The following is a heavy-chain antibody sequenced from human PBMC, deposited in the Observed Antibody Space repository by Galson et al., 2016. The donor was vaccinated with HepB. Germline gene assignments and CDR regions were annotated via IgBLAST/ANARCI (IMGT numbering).Heavy chain of an antibody. CDR3: ARDPGFNTGPLAF. CDR2: ISPSGGRT. CDR1: GYIFTSYY. J-gene: IGHJ3*01. Sequence: SVKVSCKASGYIFTSYYIHWVRQTPGQGPEWMGIISPSGGRTNFAQKFQGRVNMTRDTSRSTVYMELSGLRSEDTGLYFCARDPGFNTGPLAFWGQGKRVTVSS. V-gene: IGHV1-46*01. D-gene: IGHD2-8*02.